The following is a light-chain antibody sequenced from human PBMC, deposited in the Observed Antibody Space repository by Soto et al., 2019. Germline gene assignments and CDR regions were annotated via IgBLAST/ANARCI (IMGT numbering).Light chain of an antibody. CDR2: DAS. Sequence: VWTQTKNTLSFSPCEIATLSCRASQNVNNWLAWYQQKPGQAPRLVIYDASRRATGIPARFRGSGSGTDFTLTISSLEPEDSAVYYCQHRDDWPLTFGGGTKVDIK. CDR1: QNVNNW. CDR3: QHRDDWPLT. J-gene: IGKJ4*01. V-gene: IGKV3-11*01.